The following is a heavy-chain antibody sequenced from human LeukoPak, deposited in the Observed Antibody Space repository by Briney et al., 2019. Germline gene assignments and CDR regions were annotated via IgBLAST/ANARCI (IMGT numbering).Heavy chain of an antibody. D-gene: IGHD3-3*01. CDR1: GYTFTSYG. V-gene: IGHV1-18*01. J-gene: IGHJ5*02. CDR2: ISAYNGNT. Sequence: AASVKVSCKASGYTFTSYGISWVRQAPGQGLEWMGWISAYNGNTNYAQKLQGRVTKTTDTSTSTAYMELRSLRSDDTAVYYCARDWITIFGEDWFDPWGQGTLVTVSS. CDR3: ARDWITIFGEDWFDP.